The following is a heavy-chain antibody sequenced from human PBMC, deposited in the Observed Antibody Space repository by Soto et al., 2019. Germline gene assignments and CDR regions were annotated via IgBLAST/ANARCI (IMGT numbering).Heavy chain of an antibody. CDR3: ARDIQSVGPRANDAFDV. D-gene: IGHD5-18*01. V-gene: IGHV1-3*01. J-gene: IGHJ3*01. CDR2: INPDTGNT. CDR1: GFTFTDNL. Sequence: QVQLVQSGAELKKPGASVNISCTASGFTFTDNLINWVRQAPGQGLEWMGWINPDTGNTRYSETLQGRVTISRHSSARIAYLELSGLKNEDTALYFCARDIQSVGPRANDAFDVWGQGTMITVSS.